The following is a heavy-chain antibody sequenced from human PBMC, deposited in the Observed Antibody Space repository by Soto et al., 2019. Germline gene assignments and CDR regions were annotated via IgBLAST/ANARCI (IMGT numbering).Heavy chain of an antibody. CDR3: ARDRFWGSQFQIYYYYSGMDV. Sequence: RGALRHSRGGSGFTLSRYGKHWGRQAPGKGVEGGAVIWYDGSNKYYADSVKGRFTISRDNSKNTLYLQMNSLRAEDTAVYYCARDRFWGSQFQIYYYYSGMDVWGQGTTVTVSS. CDR2: IWYDGSNK. D-gene: IGHD3-16*01. CDR1: GFTLSRYG. V-gene: IGHV3-33*01. J-gene: IGHJ6*02.